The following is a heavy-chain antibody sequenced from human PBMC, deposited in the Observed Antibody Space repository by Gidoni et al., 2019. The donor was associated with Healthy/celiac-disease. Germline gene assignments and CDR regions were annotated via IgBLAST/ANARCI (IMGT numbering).Heavy chain of an antibody. D-gene: IGHD6-13*01. CDR3: ATGIQIAAAGTYFDY. Sequence: QVQLQASGPGLVKPSETLSLTCTVSGGPLSSYYWSWIRQPPGKGLEWIGYLYYSGSTHYNPSLKSRVTRSVDTSKNQFSLKLSSVTAADTAVYYCATGIQIAAAGTYFDYWGQGTLVTVSS. J-gene: IGHJ4*02. CDR2: LYYSGST. CDR1: GGPLSSYY. V-gene: IGHV4-59*01.